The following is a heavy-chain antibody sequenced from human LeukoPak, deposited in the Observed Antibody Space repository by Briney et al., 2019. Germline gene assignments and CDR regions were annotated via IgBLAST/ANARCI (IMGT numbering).Heavy chain of an antibody. CDR2: MNPHSGSA. CDR3: ARIPQRVPHNWFDP. CDR1: VYTFTSND. D-gene: IGHD1-1*01. Sequence: ASVKVSCKASVYTFTSNDINWVRQAAGQGLEWMGWMNPHSGSAGYAQKFQGRVTMTRDTSISTVYMELSSLTSDDTAVYYCARIPQRVPHNWFDPWGQGTLVTVSS. J-gene: IGHJ5*02. V-gene: IGHV1-8*01.